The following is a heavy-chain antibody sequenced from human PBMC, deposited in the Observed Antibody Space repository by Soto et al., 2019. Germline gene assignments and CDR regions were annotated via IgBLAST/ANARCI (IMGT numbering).Heavy chain of an antibody. CDR1: GFTFSSYA. D-gene: IGHD6-13*01. CDR3: AKTSSDFRYSSSWYETSIYYFDY. J-gene: IGHJ4*02. Sequence: GGSLRLSCAASGFTFSSYAMSWVRQAPGKGLEWVSAISGSGGSTYYADSVKGRFTISRDNSKNTLYLQMNSLRAEDTAVYYCAKTSSDFRYSSSWYETSIYYFDYWGQGTLVTVSS. V-gene: IGHV3-23*01. CDR2: ISGSGGST.